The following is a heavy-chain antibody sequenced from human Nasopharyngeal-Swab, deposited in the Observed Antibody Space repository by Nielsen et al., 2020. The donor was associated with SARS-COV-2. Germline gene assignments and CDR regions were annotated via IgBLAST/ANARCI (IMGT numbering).Heavy chain of an antibody. Sequence: GESLKISCAASRFTFSSYSMNWVRQAPGKGLEWVSSISSSSSYIYYADSVKGRFTISRDNAKNSLYLQMNSLRAEDTAVYYCARGVAAADLDYWGQGTMVTVSS. D-gene: IGHD6-13*01. V-gene: IGHV3-21*01. CDR3: ARGVAAADLDY. CDR1: RFTFSSYS. CDR2: ISSSSSYI. J-gene: IGHJ3*01.